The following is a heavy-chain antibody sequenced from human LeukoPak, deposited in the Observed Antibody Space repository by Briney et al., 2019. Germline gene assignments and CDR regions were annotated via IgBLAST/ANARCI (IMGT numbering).Heavy chain of an antibody. J-gene: IGHJ6*04. V-gene: IGHV3-74*01. Sequence: QAGGSLRFSCAASGFTFSSYWMHWVRQAPGRGLVWVSRINSDGSSTSYADSVKGRFTISRDNAKNTLYLQMNSLRAEDTAVYYCARGGPIYYYGMDVWGKGTTVTVSS. CDR2: INSDGSST. CDR3: ARGGPIYYYGMDV. CDR1: GFTFSSYW. D-gene: IGHD3-10*01.